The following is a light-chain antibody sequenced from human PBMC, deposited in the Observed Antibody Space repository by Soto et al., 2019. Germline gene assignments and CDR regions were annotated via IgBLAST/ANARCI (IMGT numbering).Light chain of an antibody. Sequence: KQSPPPMSFPPGEGAALSCRASQSINTYLAWYQQKPGQAPRLLIYDASKRATGIPARFSGSGSGTNFTLTISSLEPEDFAVYYCQQRRSWQVTFGQGTRLEIK. CDR1: QSINTY. CDR3: QQRRSWQVT. V-gene: IGKV3D-11*02. J-gene: IGKJ5*01. CDR2: DAS.